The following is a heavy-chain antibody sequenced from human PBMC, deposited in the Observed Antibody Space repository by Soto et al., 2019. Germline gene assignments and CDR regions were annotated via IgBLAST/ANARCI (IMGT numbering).Heavy chain of an antibody. J-gene: IGHJ4*02. CDR2: ISGSGDVI. CDR3: ARAPDCGEGSCYRHFDL. CDR1: AFKFSDYY. V-gene: IGHV3-11*01. Sequence: QVQLVESGGGLVKPGGSLRLSCAASAFKFSDYYMSWVRQAPGKGLEWVSYISGSGDVIYYADSVKGRFTISRDNDKKSVHPQMDTLRAEDTALYYCARAPDCGEGSCYRHFDLWGQGTRVAVSS. D-gene: IGHD2-15*01.